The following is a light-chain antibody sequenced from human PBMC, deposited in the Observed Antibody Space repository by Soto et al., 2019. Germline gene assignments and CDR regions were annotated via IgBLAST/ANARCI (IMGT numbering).Light chain of an antibody. V-gene: IGLV2-23*02. CDR3: CSYAGSSTQV. CDR2: EVD. J-gene: IGLJ2*01. CDR1: SSDVGSYNL. Sequence: QSALTQPASVSGSPGQSITISCTGTSSDVGSYNLVSWYQQHPGKAPKLMIYEVDTPPLGVSNPFSGFKSGNTASLTIYGVQSEDEGDYYCCSYAGSSTQVFGGGTKPTVL.